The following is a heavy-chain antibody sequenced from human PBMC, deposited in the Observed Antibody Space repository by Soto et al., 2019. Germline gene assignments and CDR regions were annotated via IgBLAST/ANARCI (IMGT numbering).Heavy chain of an antibody. CDR1: GGSFSGYY. CDR3: ARARSSVPSRRRIAHYGMDV. Sequence: SETLSLTCVVNGGSFSGYYWSWVRLPPGKGLEWIGEINHSGITDSNPSLKSRVTISVDGSRNQFSLNLTSVTAADTAVYFCARARSSVPSRRRIAHYGMDVWGQGTTVTVSS. V-gene: IGHV4-34*01. CDR2: INHSGIT. D-gene: IGHD2-21*01. J-gene: IGHJ6*02.